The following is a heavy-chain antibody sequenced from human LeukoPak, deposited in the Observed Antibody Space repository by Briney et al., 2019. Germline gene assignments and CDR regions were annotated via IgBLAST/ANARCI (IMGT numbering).Heavy chain of an antibody. CDR3: AKRGVVIRVILVGFHKEAYYFDS. CDR2: ISDSGGRT. D-gene: IGHD3-10*01. Sequence: GGSLRLSCAVSGITLSNYGMSWVRQAPGKGLEWVAGISDSGGRTNYADSVKGRFTISRDNPKNTLYLQMNSLRAEDTAVCFCAKRGVVIRVILVGFHKEAYYFDSWGQGALVTVSS. V-gene: IGHV3-23*01. J-gene: IGHJ4*02. CDR1: GITLSNYG.